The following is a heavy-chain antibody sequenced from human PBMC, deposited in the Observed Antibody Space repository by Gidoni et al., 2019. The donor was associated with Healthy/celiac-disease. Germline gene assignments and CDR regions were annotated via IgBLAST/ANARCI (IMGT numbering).Heavy chain of an antibody. CDR3: ARGYCSGGSCSGDFDY. V-gene: IGHV4-31*03. D-gene: IGHD2-15*01. Sequence: QVQLQESGPGLVKPSQTLSLTCTVSGGSISSGGYYWSWIRQHPGKGLEWIGYIYYSWITYYNPSLNRRVTISVDTSKNQFSLKLSSVPAADTAVYYCARGYCSGGSCSGDFDYWGQGTLVTVSS. CDR1: GGSISSGGYY. CDR2: IYYSWIT. J-gene: IGHJ4*02.